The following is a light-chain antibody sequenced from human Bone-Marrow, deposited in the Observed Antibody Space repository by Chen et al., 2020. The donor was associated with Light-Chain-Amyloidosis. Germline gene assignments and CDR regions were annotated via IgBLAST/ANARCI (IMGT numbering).Light chain of an antibody. V-gene: IGKV3-20*01. CDR3: QQYGTSPLT. CDR1: QTISSNY. Sequence: DIVLTPSPGTLSLSPGEGANLSCRASQTISSNYLTWYQQKLGQAPRPLIYGSSSRATGIPDRFTGSGSGTDFTLTINRLEPEDFAMYYCQQYGTSPLTFGGGTKVEI. CDR2: GSS. J-gene: IGKJ4*01.